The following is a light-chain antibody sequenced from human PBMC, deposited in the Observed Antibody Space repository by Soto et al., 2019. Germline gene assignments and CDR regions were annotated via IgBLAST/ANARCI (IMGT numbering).Light chain of an antibody. J-gene: IGKJ2*01. Sequence: EIVLTQSPGTLSLSPGERATLSCRASQSVNNNYLAWYQQKPGQAPRLLIYGASSRATGIPDRFSGSGYGTDFTLTISRLEPEDFAVYYCQQYGSSQYTFGQGTKLEIK. V-gene: IGKV3-20*01. CDR1: QSVNNNY. CDR3: QQYGSSQYT. CDR2: GAS.